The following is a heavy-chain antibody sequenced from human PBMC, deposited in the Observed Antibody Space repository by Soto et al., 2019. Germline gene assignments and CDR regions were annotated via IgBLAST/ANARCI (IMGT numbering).Heavy chain of an antibody. Sequence: HPGGSLRLSCAASGFSFSSYAMSWVRQAPPQGLEWVSSISTRGGRTYYADSVKGRFSISRDNSANAVYLDMDNLRAEDTGIYYCAKEFYYDAYGKYSDLYFDSWGQGALVTVSS. D-gene: IGHD3-22*01. V-gene: IGHV3-23*01. CDR2: ISTRGGRT. CDR3: AKEFYYDAYGKYSDLYFDS. CDR1: GFSFSSYA. J-gene: IGHJ4*02.